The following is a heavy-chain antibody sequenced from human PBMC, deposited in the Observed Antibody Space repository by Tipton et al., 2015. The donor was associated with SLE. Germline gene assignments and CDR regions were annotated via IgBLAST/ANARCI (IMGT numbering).Heavy chain of an antibody. CDR2: VFRGGST. Sequence: TLSLTCSVYGDSLSGQYWSWIRQPPGKGLEWIGEVFRGGSTNYSPSLESRVTITVDMSKNQFSLRLNSVTAVDTAVYYWARTFYGGGDAFDVWGQGTTVTVSS. J-gene: IGHJ3*01. CDR1: GDSLSGQY. CDR3: ARTFYGGGDAFDV. V-gene: IGHV4-34*12. D-gene: IGHD4-23*01.